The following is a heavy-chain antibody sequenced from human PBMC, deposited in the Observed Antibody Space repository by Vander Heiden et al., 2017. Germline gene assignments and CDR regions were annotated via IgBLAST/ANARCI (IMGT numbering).Heavy chain of an antibody. CDR2: ISWNSGNI. Sequence: EVQLVESGGGLVQSGRSLRLPCAASGFTFDDYAMHWVRQAPGKGLEWVSGISWNSGNIGYADSVKGRFTISRDNAKNSLYLQMNSLRPEDTALYYCAKIGGSWGQGALVTVSS. J-gene: IGHJ4*02. V-gene: IGHV3-9*01. CDR1: GFTFDDYA. CDR3: AKIGGS. D-gene: IGHD5-12*01.